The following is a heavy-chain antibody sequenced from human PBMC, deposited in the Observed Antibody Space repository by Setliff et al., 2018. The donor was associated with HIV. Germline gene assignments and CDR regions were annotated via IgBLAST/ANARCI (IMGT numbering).Heavy chain of an antibody. J-gene: IGHJ4*02. CDR3: ARLVRGGSGHYFDY. CDR2: VFYSGST. V-gene: IGHV4-39*07. Sequence: SETLSLTCAASGVTFSSNNYYWGWIRQPPGKGLEWIGTVFYSGSTSYSPPLKSRVTISVDTSKNQFSLKLKSVTAADTALYYCARLVRGGSGHYFDYWGQGKLVTVSS. D-gene: IGHD3-10*01. CDR1: GVTFSSNNYY.